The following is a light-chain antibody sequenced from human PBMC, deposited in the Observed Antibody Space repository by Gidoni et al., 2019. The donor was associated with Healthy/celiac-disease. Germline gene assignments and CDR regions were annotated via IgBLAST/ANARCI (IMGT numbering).Light chain of an antibody. V-gene: IGLV2-18*02. CDR3: SSYTSSSIFTRV. CDR1: SSDVGSYNR. J-gene: IGLJ3*02. Sequence: QSALTQPPSVSGSPGQSVTISCTGTSSDVGSYNRVSWYQQPPGTAPKLMIYEVSNRPSGVPDRFSGSKSGNTASLTISGLQAEDEADYYCSSYTSSSIFTRVFGGGTKLTVL. CDR2: EVS.